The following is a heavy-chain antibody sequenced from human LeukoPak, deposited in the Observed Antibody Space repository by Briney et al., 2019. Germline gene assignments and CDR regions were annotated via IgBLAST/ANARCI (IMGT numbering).Heavy chain of an antibody. V-gene: IGHV3-20*04. CDR1: GFTFNDYG. J-gene: IGHJ4*02. D-gene: IGHD3-10*01. CDR2: INWNGGST. Sequence: GGSLRLSCAASGFTFNDYGMSWVRQAPGKGLEWVSGINWNGGSTGYADSVKGRFTISRDSAKNSLYLQMNSLRAEDTAVYYCARADMVRGVTSLDLDYWGQGTLVTVSS. CDR3: ARADMVRGVTSLDLDY.